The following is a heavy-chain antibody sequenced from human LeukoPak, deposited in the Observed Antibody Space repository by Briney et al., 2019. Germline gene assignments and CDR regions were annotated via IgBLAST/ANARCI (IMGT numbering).Heavy chain of an antibody. Sequence: GGSLRLSCAASGFTFSNYAMIWVRQAPGKGLEWASAIGGGGGNIHYAESVKGRFTISRDNSKNTLYLQMNSLRAEDTAVYYCAKDTELRFLGEVWFDPWGQGTLVTVSS. V-gene: IGHV3-23*01. D-gene: IGHD3-3*01. J-gene: IGHJ5*02. CDR3: AKDTELRFLGEVWFDP. CDR2: IGGGGGNI. CDR1: GFTFSNYA.